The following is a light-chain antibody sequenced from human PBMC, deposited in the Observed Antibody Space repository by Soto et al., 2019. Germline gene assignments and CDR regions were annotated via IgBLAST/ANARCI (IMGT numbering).Light chain of an antibody. CDR3: QQRSNWPT. Sequence: EIVLTQSPATLSLSPGERATLSCRASQSVSSSYLAWYQQKPGQAPRLLIYGASSRATGIPARFSDSGSGTDFTLTISSLEPEDFAVYYCQQRSNWPTFGQGTKVDIK. V-gene: IGKV3D-20*02. J-gene: IGKJ1*01. CDR2: GAS. CDR1: QSVSSSY.